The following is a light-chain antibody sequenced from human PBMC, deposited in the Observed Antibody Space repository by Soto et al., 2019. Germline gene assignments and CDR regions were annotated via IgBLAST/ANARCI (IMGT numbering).Light chain of an antibody. Sequence: QSALTQPASVSGSPGQSITISCTGTSSDVGSYNLVSWYQQHPGKAPKLMIYEDIERPSGVSNRFSGSKSGNTASLTISGLHNEDEADYYCCSYAGGTSVVFGGGTKLTVL. J-gene: IGLJ2*01. V-gene: IGLV2-23*01. CDR2: EDI. CDR1: SSDVGSYNL. CDR3: CSYAGGTSVV.